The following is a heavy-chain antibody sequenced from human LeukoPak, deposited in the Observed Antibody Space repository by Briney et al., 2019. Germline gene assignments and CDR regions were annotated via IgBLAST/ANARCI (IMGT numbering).Heavy chain of an antibody. CDR2: IYYSGST. Sequence: PSQTLSLTCTVSAGSISTYDWSWIRHPPGKGLEWIGYIYYSGSTNYNPSIKSRVPISVDTSKNQFSLKLSSVTAADTAVYYCARIGRQAYYYDSSGYYYFDYWGQGTMVTVSS. J-gene: IGHJ4*02. V-gene: IGHV4-59*01. CDR1: AGSISTYD. CDR3: ARIGRQAYYYDSSGYYYFDY. D-gene: IGHD3-22*01.